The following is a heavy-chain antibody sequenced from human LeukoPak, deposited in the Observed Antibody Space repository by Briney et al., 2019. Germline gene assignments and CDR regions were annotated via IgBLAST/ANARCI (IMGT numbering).Heavy chain of an antibody. Sequence: SETLSLTXTVSGYSISSGCYWGWIRQPPGKGLEWIGNIYHSGTTYYNPSLKSRVTISVDTSKNQFSLELGSVTAADTAVYYCARQPARLPLDYWGQGTLVTVSS. CDR2: IYHSGTT. CDR3: ARQPARLPLDY. J-gene: IGHJ4*02. V-gene: IGHV4-38-2*02. D-gene: IGHD5-12*01. CDR1: GYSISSGCY.